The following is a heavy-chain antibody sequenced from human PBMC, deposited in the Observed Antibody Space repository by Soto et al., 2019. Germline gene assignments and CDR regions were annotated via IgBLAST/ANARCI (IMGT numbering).Heavy chain of an antibody. D-gene: IGHD2-2*01. J-gene: IGHJ4*02. CDR3: AQGFCSSTSCSRGYFDP. Sequence: GGSLRLSCAASGLTFSSYAMSWVRQAPGKGLEWVSSTTGSGASTYYADSVKGRFTISRDNSKNTLYLQMSSLRVEDTAVYYCAQGFCSSTSCSRGYFDPWGQGTLVTVSS. V-gene: IGHV3-23*01. CDR1: GLTFSSYA. CDR2: TTGSGAST.